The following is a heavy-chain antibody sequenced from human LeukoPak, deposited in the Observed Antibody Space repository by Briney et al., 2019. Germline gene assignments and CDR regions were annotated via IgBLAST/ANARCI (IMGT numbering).Heavy chain of an antibody. Sequence: SETLSLTCTVSGGFMSTYYWSWIRQPPGKGLEWVGYIYGSGSTNYNPSLRSRVTISVDTSKRQFSLKLSSVTAADTAFYYLSRGLGRVSTPFESWGQGTLVAVSS. V-gene: IGHV4-59*01. D-gene: IGHD3-9*01. CDR2: IYGSGST. J-gene: IGHJ4*02. CDR1: GGFMSTYY. CDR3: SRGLGRVSTPFES.